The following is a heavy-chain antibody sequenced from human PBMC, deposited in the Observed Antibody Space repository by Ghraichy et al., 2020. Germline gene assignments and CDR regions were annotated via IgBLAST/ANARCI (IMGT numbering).Heavy chain of an antibody. V-gene: IGHV4-59*01. CDR1: GGSISSNY. J-gene: IGHJ6*02. CDR2: IYYSGST. CDR3: ARDGPYSSSFHYYYYGMDV. D-gene: IGHD6-13*01. Sequence: SETLSLTCTVSGGSISSNYWSWIRQPPGKGLEWIGYIYYSGSTNYNPSLKSRVTISVDTSKNQFSLKLSSVTAADTAVYYCARDGPYSSSFHYYYYGMDVWGQGTTVTVSS.